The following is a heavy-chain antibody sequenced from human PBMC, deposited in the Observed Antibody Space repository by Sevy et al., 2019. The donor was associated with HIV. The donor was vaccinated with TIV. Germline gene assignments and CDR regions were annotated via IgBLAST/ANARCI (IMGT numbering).Heavy chain of an antibody. CDR3: ARAEYGDYLGWFDP. Sequence: ASVKVSCKASGHTLINYDINWVRQATGQGLEWMGWMSPNSGDTGYAQKFQGRVTMTSNTSITTVYLELISLTSEDTAVYYCARAEYGDYLGWFDPWGQGTLVTVSS. J-gene: IGHJ5*02. V-gene: IGHV1-8*01. CDR1: GHTLINYD. D-gene: IGHD4-17*01. CDR2: MSPNSGDT.